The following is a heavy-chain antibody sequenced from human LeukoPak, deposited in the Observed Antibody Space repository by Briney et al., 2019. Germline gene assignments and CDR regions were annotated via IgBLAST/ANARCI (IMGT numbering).Heavy chain of an antibody. Sequence: SVKVSCKASGGTFSSYAISWVRQAPGQGLEWMGGIIPIFGTANYAQKFQGRVTITADKSTSTAYMELSSLRSEDTAVYYCARGEVIAAAGRGAIDYWGQGTPVTVSS. V-gene: IGHV1-69*06. CDR2: IIPIFGTA. CDR3: ARGEVIAAAGRGAIDY. D-gene: IGHD6-13*01. CDR1: GGTFSSYA. J-gene: IGHJ4*02.